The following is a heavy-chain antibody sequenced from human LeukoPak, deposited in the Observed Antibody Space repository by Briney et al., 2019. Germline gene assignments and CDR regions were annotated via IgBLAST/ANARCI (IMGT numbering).Heavy chain of an antibody. D-gene: IGHD3-10*02. CDR1: GFTFSSQW. V-gene: IGHV3-48*03. J-gene: IGHJ6*04. CDR3: AELGITMIGGV. CDR2: ISSSGSTI. Sequence: GGSLRLSCAASGFTFSSQWMSWVRQAPGKGLEWVSYISSSGSTIYYADSVKGRFTISRDNAKNSLYLQMNSLRAEDTAVYYCAELGITMIGGVWGKGTTVTISS.